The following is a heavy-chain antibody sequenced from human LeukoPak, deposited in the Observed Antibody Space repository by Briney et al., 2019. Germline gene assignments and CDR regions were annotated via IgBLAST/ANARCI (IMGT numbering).Heavy chain of an antibody. Sequence: GGSLRLSCAASGFTFSSYSMNWVRQAPGKGLERVSSINSSSSYIYYADSVKGRFTISRDNAKNSLYLQMNSLRAEDTAVYYCARGSGVTTIYYYMDVWGKGTTVTVSS. V-gene: IGHV3-21*01. CDR2: INSSSSYI. CDR3: ARGSGVTTIYYYMDV. J-gene: IGHJ6*03. D-gene: IGHD4-17*01. CDR1: GFTFSSYS.